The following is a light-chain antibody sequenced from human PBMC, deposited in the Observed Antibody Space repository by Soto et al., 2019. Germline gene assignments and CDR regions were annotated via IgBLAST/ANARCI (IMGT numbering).Light chain of an antibody. Sequence: EIVMTQSPATLSVSPGERATLSCRASQSVSSNLAWYQQKPGQAPRLLIYDASTRATVIPARFSGSGSGAEFTLTISSLQPEDFATYYCQQYNSYPITFGQGTRLEIK. V-gene: IGKV3-15*01. CDR3: QQYNSYPIT. J-gene: IGKJ5*01. CDR1: QSVSSN. CDR2: DAS.